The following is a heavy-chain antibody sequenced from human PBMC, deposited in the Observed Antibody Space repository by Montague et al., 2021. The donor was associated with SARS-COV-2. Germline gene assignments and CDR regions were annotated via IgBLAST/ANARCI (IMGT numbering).Heavy chain of an antibody. V-gene: IGHV4-39*02. CDR2: IYCSGTT. CDR1: SGSIISSGYY. CDR3: ARGMVRGVTTPFDY. Sequence: SDTLSLTCSVSSGSIISSGYYWGWIRQPPGKELEWIGNIYCSGTTYYNPSLQSRGTISVDTSKNHLSLRLSSVTAADTAVYFCARGMVRGVTTPFDYWGQGSQVTVSS. J-gene: IGHJ4*02. D-gene: IGHD3-10*01.